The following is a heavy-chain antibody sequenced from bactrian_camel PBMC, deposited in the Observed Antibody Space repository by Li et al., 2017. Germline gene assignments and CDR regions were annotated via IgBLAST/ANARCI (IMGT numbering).Heavy chain of an antibody. V-gene: IGHV3S63*01. CDR2: LTTTVTSART. J-gene: IGHJ6*01. Sequence: QVQLVESGGGSVQAGGSLRLSCTVSGLTFDDYAVGWFRQAPGKEREGVASLTTTVTSARTSYTDSVKGRFTISRDNAGNTLYLQLNSLKTEDTAMYYCAADPNPVRTAAWWLLLHHAHFRYWGRGTQVTVS. CDR1: GLTFDDYA. CDR3: AADPNPVRTAAWWLLLHHAHFRY. D-gene: IGHD2*01.